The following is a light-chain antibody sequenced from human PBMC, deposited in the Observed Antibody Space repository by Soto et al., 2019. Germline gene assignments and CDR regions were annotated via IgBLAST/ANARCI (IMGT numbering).Light chain of an antibody. CDR2: GAS. CDR3: QQCKNWPYT. V-gene: IGKV3-15*01. CDR1: QSVSTN. J-gene: IGKJ2*01. Sequence: EIVLTQSPATLSVSPVERATLSCRASQSVSTNLAWYQQKPGQAPRLLIYGASTRATGIPARFSGSGSGTEFTLTISSLQSEDFAVYYCQQCKNWPYTFGQGTKVDIK.